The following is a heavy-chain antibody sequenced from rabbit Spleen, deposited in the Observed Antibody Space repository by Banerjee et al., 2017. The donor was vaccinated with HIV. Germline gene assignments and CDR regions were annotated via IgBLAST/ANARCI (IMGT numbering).Heavy chain of an antibody. CDR3: ARHAYDNSGGATLDL. CDR2: IDDGNSPPT. CDR1: GFSFSGSEY. D-gene: IGHD6-1*01. J-gene: IGHJ4*01. V-gene: IGHV1S45*01. Sequence: QEQLEESGGDLVKPEGSLTLTCTASGFSFSGSEYICWVRQAPGKGLEWIGWIDDGNSPPTYYASWAKGRFTISKTSSTTVTLQMTSLTAADTATYFCARHAYDNSGGATLDLWGPGTLVTVS.